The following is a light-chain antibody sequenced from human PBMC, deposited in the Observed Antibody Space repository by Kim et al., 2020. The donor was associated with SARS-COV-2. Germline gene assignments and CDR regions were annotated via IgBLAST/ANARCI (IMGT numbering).Light chain of an antibody. CDR1: QSVSSH. Sequence: FSPGERATLSCRASQSVSSHLAWYQHKPGQAPRLLIDGASTRATGFPARFSGSGSGTEFTLTISSLQSEDSAIYYCQQYTNWPWTFGQGTKVDIK. CDR3: QQYTNWPWT. V-gene: IGKV3-15*01. J-gene: IGKJ1*01. CDR2: GAS.